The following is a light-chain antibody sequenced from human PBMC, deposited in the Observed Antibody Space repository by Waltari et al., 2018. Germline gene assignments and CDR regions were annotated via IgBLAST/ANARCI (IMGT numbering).Light chain of an antibody. CDR2: EVY. V-gene: IGLV2-8*01. CDR1: RSDTRSSNH. J-gene: IGLJ1*01. CDR3: NSYAGNNSYV. Sequence: QSALTQPPSASGSPGQPVTLPRPGTRSDTRSSNHVPWYQQHPGQTPKLIISEVYKRPSGVPDRFSGSKSGNTASLTVSGLQAEDEADYFCNSYAGNNSYVFGTGTKVTVL.